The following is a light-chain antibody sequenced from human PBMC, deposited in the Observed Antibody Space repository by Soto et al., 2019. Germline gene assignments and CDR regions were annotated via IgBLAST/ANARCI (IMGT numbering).Light chain of an antibody. CDR1: QRVSTN. CDR3: QQYNNWPYT. V-gene: IGKV3-15*01. J-gene: IGKJ2*01. Sequence: IVMTQSPATLPVSPGERATLSCRATQRVSTNLAWYQQKPGQAPRLLIYAASSRATGVPARFSGSGSGTEFTLTTSSLQSEDFALYYCQQYNNWPYTFGQGTRLEVK. CDR2: AAS.